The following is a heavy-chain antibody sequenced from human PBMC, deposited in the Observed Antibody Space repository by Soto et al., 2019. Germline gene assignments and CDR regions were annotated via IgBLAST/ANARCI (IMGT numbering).Heavy chain of an antibody. CDR1: GFTFSSYG. CDR2: ISYDGSNK. CDR3: ARRGDSSGYSNWFDP. Sequence: GGSLRLSCAASGFTFSSYGMHWVRQAPGKGLEWVAVISYDGSNKYYADSVKGRFTISRDNSKNTLYLQMNSLRAEDTAVYYCARRGDSSGYSNWFDPWGQGTLVTVSS. J-gene: IGHJ5*02. D-gene: IGHD3-22*01. V-gene: IGHV3-30*03.